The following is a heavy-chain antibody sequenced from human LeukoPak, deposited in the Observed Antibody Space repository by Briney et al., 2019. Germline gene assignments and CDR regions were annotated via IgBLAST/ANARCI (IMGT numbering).Heavy chain of an antibody. V-gene: IGHV3-9*03. D-gene: IGHD4-23*01. CDR3: AKPDRNSNAFDI. J-gene: IGHJ3*02. CDR1: GFTFDDYA. CDR2: ISWNSGSI. Sequence: GGSLRLSCAASGFTFDDYAMHWVRQAPGKGLEWVSGISWNSGSIGYADSVKGRFTISRDNAKNSLYLQMNSLRAEDVALYYCAKPDRNSNAFDIWGQGTMVTVSS.